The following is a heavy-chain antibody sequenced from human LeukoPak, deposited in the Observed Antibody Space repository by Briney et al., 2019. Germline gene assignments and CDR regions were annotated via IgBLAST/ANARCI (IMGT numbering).Heavy chain of an antibody. D-gene: IGHD4-23*01. CDR3: ARGDYGGNLFDY. J-gene: IGHJ4*02. V-gene: IGHV4-61*02. CDR2: IYTSGST. CDR1: GGSISSGSYY. Sequence: SATLSLTCTVSGGSISSGSYYWSWIRQPAGKGLEWIGRIYTSGSTNYNPSLKSRVTISVDTSKNQFSLKLSSVTAADTAVYYCARGDYGGNLFDYWGQGTLVTVTS.